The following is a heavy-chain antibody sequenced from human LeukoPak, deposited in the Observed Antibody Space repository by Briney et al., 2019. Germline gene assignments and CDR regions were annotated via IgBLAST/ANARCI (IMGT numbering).Heavy chain of an antibody. CDR1: GYTFTNYD. CDR3: AGTTTEAATFDY. V-gene: IGHV1-8*01. Sequence: ASVKVSCKASGYTFTNYDINWVRQATGQGLEWMGWMNPNSGNTGYAQKFQGRVTMTRNTSISTAYMELSSLRSEDTAVYYCAGTTTEAATFDYWGQGTLVTVSS. D-gene: IGHD2-15*01. CDR2: MNPNSGNT. J-gene: IGHJ4*02.